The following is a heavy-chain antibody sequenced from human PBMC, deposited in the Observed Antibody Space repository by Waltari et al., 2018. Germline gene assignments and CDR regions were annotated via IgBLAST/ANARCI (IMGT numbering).Heavy chain of an antibody. D-gene: IGHD3-10*01. CDR2: IYYSGST. V-gene: IGHV4-39*01. Sequence: QLQLQESGPGLVKPSETLSLTCTVSGGSISSSSYYWGWIRQPPGKGLEWIGSIYYSGSTYNNPSLKSRVTISVDTSKNQFSLKLSSVTAADTAVYDCARHPGSSWYFDLWGRGTLVTVP. J-gene: IGHJ2*01. CDR1: GGSISSSSYY. CDR3: ARHPGSSWYFDL.